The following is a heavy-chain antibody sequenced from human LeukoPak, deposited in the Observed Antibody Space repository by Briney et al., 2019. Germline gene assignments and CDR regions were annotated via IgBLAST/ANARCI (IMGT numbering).Heavy chain of an antibody. V-gene: IGHV3-48*01. J-gene: IGHJ6*02. CDR1: GFTFSSYS. Sequence: GGSLRLSCAASGFTFSSYSMNWVRQAPGKGLEWVSYISSSSSTIYYADSVKGRFTISRDNAKNSLYLQMNSLRAEDTAVYYCARGRQLVLPYYGMDVWGQGTTVTVSS. D-gene: IGHD6-13*01. CDR3: ARGRQLVLPYYGMDV. CDR2: ISSSSSTI.